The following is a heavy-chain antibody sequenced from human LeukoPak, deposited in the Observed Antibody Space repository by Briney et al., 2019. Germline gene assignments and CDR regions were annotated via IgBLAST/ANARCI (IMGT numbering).Heavy chain of an antibody. J-gene: IGHJ4*02. CDR3: AKLFYLSSGWFDY. D-gene: IGHD6-19*01. Sequence: GGSLRLSCAASGFTFSSYGMHWVRQAPGKGLEWVAVIWYDGSNKYYADSVKGRFTISRDNSKNTLYLQMNSLRAEDTAVYYCAKLFYLSSGWFDYWGQGTLVTVSS. CDR2: IWYDGSNK. V-gene: IGHV3-33*06. CDR1: GFTFSSYG.